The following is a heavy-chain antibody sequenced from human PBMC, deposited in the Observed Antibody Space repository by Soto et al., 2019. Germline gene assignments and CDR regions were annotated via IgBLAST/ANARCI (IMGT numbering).Heavy chain of an antibody. CDR1: GGSISGYY. D-gene: IGHD3-10*01. CDR2: IYYSGNT. J-gene: IGHJ4*02. Sequence: SETLSLTCTVSGGSISGYYWSWIRQPPGKGLEWIGYIYYSGNTNYNPSLKSRVTISVDTSKNQFSLKLSSVTAADTAVYYCARWARGVRYYYFDEWGQGTLVTVSS. CDR3: ARWARGVRYYYFDE. V-gene: IGHV4-59*01.